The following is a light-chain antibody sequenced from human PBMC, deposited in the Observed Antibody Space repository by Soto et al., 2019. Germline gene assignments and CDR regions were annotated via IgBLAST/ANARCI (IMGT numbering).Light chain of an antibody. CDR1: QSISSSF. CDR2: GAS. CDR3: QQYVSSPWA. Sequence: EIVLTQSPATLSVSPGESATLSCRASQSISSSFLAWYQQKAGQAPRLLIYGASRRATGIPDRFSGSGSGTDFTLTISRLEPEDFAVYYCQQYVSSPWAFGQGTKVDIK. J-gene: IGKJ1*01. V-gene: IGKV3-20*01.